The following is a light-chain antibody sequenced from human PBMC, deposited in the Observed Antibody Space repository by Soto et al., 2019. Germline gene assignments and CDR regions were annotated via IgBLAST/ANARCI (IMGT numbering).Light chain of an antibody. J-gene: IGKJ5*01. CDR3: QQRSNWPSIN. V-gene: IGKV3-11*01. CDR1: QSVSSNY. CDR2: DAS. Sequence: EIVLTHSPGTLSLSPCERATLSPSASQSVSSNYLAWYPQKPGQAPRLLIYDASNRATGIPARFSGSGSGTDFTLTIRSLETEDFAVYYCQQRSNWPSINSGQGTRLEIK.